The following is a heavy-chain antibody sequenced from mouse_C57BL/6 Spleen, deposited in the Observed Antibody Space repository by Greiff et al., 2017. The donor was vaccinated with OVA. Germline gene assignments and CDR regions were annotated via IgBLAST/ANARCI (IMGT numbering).Heavy chain of an antibody. Sequence: QVQLQQSGPGLVQPSQSLSITCTVSGFSLTSYGVNWVRQSPGKGLEWLGVIGSGGSTDYNAAFISRLSISKDNSKSQVFFKMNSLQADDTAIYYCARSDCMDYWGQGTSVTVSS. CDR2: IGSGGST. J-gene: IGHJ4*01. D-gene: IGHD2-13*01. CDR1: GFSLTSYG. V-gene: IGHV2-2*01. CDR3: ARSDCMDY.